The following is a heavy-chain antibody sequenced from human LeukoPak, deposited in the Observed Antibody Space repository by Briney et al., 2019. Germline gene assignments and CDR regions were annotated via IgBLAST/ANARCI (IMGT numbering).Heavy chain of an antibody. J-gene: IGHJ4*02. D-gene: IGHD3-22*01. CDR2: IKQDESEK. V-gene: IGHV3-7*01. CDR3: ARTGYYYDSSGYSYDY. Sequence: GGSLRLSCAASGFTFSNYWMSWVRQAPGKGLEWVAGIKQDESEKYYVDSVKGRFTISRDNAKNSLYLQMNSLRAEDTAVYCCARTGYYYDSSGYSYDYWGQGTLVTVSS. CDR1: GFTFSNYW.